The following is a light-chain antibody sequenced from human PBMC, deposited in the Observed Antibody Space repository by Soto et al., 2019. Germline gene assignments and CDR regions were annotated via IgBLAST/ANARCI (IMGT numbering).Light chain of an antibody. CDR1: QSVSSSY. V-gene: IGKV3-20*01. J-gene: IGKJ4*02. CDR2: GAS. Sequence: EIVLTQSPGTLSLSPGERATLSCRASQSVSSSYLAWYQQKPGQAPRLLIYGASSRATGIPVRFSGSGSGTDLTLTISRLEPEDCAVYYCQQYGSAPPEVTFGGGTKVEIK. CDR3: QQYGSAPPEVT.